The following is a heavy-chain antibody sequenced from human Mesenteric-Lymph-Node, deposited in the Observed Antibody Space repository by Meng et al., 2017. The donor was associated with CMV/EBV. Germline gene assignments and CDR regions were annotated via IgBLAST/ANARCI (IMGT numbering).Heavy chain of an antibody. CDR1: GFTFSSYW. D-gene: IGHD3-9*01. J-gene: IGHJ5*02. CDR2: VDTDGTDL. CDR3: ARPITISTGADGWFDL. Sequence: SGFTFSSYWMHWVRQDPGKGLEWVSRVDTDGTDLNDADSVKGRFTISRDNAKNTLYLQMNSLRAEDTAVYYCARPITISTGADGWFDLWGQGTLVTVSS. V-gene: IGHV3-74*01.